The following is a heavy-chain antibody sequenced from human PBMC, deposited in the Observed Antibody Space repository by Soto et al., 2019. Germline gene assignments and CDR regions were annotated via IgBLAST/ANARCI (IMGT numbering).Heavy chain of an antibody. D-gene: IGHD7-27*01. CDR2: VSTYNGNT. Sequence: QVHLVQSGAEVKRPGASVRVSCKASGYKFSDYGISWVRQAPGQGLKWMGWVSTYNGNTYSAQNFQGRVTLTRDTFKNPAFMELRRLTSDETAVYYCARDNRATTGLNNYFDYWGQGTLVTVSS. CDR3: ARDNRATTGLNNYFDY. J-gene: IGHJ4*02. V-gene: IGHV1-18*01. CDR1: GYKFSDYG.